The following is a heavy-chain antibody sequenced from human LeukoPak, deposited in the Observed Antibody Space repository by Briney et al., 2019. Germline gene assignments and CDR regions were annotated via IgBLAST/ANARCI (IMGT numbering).Heavy chain of an antibody. CDR2: ISASNGNT. D-gene: IGHD5-12*01. J-gene: IGHJ4*02. Sequence: GASVKVSCKASGYTFINYGVTWVRQAPGQGLEWMGWISASNGNTNYAQKLQGRVTMTTETSTSTAYMELRSLRSDDTAVYYCARALSRGYSGYDYGFGYWGQGTLVTVSS. V-gene: IGHV1-18*01. CDR1: GYTFINYG. CDR3: ARALSRGYSGYDYGFGY.